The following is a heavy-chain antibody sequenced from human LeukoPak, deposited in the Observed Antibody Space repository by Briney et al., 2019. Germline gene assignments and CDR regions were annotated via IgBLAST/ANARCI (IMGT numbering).Heavy chain of an antibody. CDR3: ARSPTYYYDSSGYYSLDY. V-gene: IGHV3-33*01. D-gene: IGHD3-22*01. CDR1: GFTFSSYG. J-gene: IGHJ4*02. CDR2: IWYDGSNK. Sequence: GGSLRLSCAASGFTFSSYGMHWVRQAPGKGLEWVAVIWYDGSNKYYADSVKGRFTISRDNSKNTLYLQVNSLRAEDTAVYYCARSPTYYYDSSGYYSLDYWGQGTLVTVSS.